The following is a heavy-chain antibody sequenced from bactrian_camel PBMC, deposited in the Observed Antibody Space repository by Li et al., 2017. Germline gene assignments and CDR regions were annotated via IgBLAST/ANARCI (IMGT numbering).Heavy chain of an antibody. CDR1: GFVNC. CDR3: AAGSWVAVHLMSMTMS. D-gene: IGHD6*01. Sequence: HVQLVESGGGSVQAGGSLRLSCVVSGFVNCMGWFRQAPGKEREGVATIHTGGSQYYADSVKGRFTISVDNAKNPVMVYLKMPTLKPDDTAMYYCAAGSWVAVHLMSMTMSIGARGPRSPSP. J-gene: IGHJ4*01. CDR2: IHTGGSQ. V-gene: IGHV3S53*01.